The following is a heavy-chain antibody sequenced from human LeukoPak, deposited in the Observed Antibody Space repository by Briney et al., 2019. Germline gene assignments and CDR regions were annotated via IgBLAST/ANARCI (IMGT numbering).Heavy chain of an antibody. CDR1: GGSISSYY. Sequence: SETLSLTCTVSGGSISSYYWSWIPQPPGKGLEWIGYIYYSGSTNYNPSLKSRVTISVDTSKNQFSLKLSSVTAADTAVYYCARHIAAAGKLDYWGQGTLVTVSS. CDR2: IYYSGST. J-gene: IGHJ4*02. D-gene: IGHD6-13*01. CDR3: ARHIAAAGKLDY. V-gene: IGHV4-59*08.